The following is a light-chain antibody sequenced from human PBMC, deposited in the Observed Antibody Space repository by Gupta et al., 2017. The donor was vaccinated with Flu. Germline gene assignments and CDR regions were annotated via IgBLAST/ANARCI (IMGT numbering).Light chain of an antibody. CDR3: SSDTSISTFRV. J-gene: IGLJ3*02. CDR1: SSDVGGYKY. Sequence: SALPQPASVSGSPGPSITISCTGTSSDVGGYKYVSWYQQHPGKPHKLMIYEVSNRSSVVAHRFSGSNSGNTASLTIAGLQAEDAADYYCSSDTSISTFRVFGGGTKLTVL. V-gene: IGLV2-14*01. CDR2: EVS.